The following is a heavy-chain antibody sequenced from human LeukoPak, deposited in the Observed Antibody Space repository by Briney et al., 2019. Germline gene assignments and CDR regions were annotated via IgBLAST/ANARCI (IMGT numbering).Heavy chain of an antibody. D-gene: IGHD3-22*01. CDR3: ASGYDRSGKHAFDI. Sequence: SETLSLTCTVSGGSVRTYYWSWIRQPPGKGLEWIGYVYYSGSTNYKSSPKSRVTISVDTSKNQYSLKLSSVTAADTAVYYCASGYDRSGKHAFDIWGQGTLVTVSS. CDR1: GGSVRTYY. V-gene: IGHV4-59*02. J-gene: IGHJ4*02. CDR2: VYYSGST.